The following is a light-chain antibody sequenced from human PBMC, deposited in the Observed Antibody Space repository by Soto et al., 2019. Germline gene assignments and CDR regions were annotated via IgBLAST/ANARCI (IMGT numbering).Light chain of an antibody. Sequence: EIVLTQSPASLSLSPGERATLFCGASQNIPSIYLAWYQVKPGLAPRLLIYDTSIRATGIPDRFTGSGSGTDFTLTITRLDPEDFAVYCCQQYDTSLTFSGGTKGEIK. CDR1: QNIPSIY. J-gene: IGKJ4*01. CDR2: DTS. CDR3: QQYDTSLT. V-gene: IGKV3D-20*01.